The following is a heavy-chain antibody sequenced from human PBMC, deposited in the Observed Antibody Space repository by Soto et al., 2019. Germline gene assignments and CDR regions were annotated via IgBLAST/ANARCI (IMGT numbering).Heavy chain of an antibody. D-gene: IGHD6-19*01. CDR2: ISGSGGST. CDR3: AGGGSGGWYYFDY. CDR1: GFTFSSYA. V-gene: IGHV3-23*01. J-gene: IGHJ4*02. Sequence: GGSLRLSCGASGFTFSSYAMSWVRQAPGKGLEWVSAISGSGGSTYYADSVKGRFTISRDNSKNTLYLQMNSLRAEDTAVYYCAGGGSGGWYYFDYWGQGTLVTVSS.